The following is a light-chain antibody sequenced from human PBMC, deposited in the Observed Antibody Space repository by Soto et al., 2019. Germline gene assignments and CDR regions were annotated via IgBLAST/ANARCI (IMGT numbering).Light chain of an antibody. CDR1: QSVSSS. Sequence: EIVMTQSPATLSVSPGERATLSCRASQSVSSSLAWFQQKPGQAPRLLIYAASARATGIAARLSGSGSGTEFTLTISSLQSEDFAVYYCLQHKSSPFTFGQGTKLEIK. J-gene: IGKJ2*01. CDR2: AAS. V-gene: IGKV3-15*01. CDR3: LQHKSSPFT.